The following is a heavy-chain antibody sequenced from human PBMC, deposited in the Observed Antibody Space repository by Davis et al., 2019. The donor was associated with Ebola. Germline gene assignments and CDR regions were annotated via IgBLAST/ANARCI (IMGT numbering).Heavy chain of an antibody. Sequence: PGGSLRLSCAASGFTFKMFAMYWFRQPPGKGLEWVSHIGASSNDISYADSVKGRFTISRDTAKNTLSLQMNNLRAEDTAIYYCAKDFGGPVDSWGQGTLVVVSS. D-gene: IGHD3-16*01. CDR1: GFTFKMFA. CDR3: AKDFGGPVDS. V-gene: IGHV3-21*04. CDR2: IGASSNDI. J-gene: IGHJ4*02.